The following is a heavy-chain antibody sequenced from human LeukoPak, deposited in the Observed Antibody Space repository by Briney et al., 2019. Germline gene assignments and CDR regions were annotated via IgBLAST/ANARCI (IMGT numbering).Heavy chain of an antibody. CDR2: IYYSGST. CDR3: ARGQDVYYFDY. V-gene: IGHV4-59*01. CDR1: GGSISSYY. J-gene: IGHJ4*02. Sequence: TSETLSLTCTVSGGSISSYYWSWIRQPPGKGLEWIGYIYYSGSTNYNPSLKSRVTISVDTSKNQFSLKLSSVAAADTAVYYCARGQDVYYFDYWGQGTLVTVSS.